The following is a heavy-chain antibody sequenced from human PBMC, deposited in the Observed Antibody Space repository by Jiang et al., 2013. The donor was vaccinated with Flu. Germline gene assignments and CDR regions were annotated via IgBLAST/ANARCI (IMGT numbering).Heavy chain of an antibody. CDR1: GYTFTSYY. V-gene: IGHV1-46*01. CDR3: ARVSRYCSSTSCYGGYFDY. Sequence: VQLVESGAEVKKPGASVKVSCKASGYTFTSYYMHWVRQAPGQGLEWMGIINPSGGSTSYAQKFQGRVTMTRDTSTSTVYMELSSLRSEDTAVYYCARVSRYCSSTSCYGGYFDYWGQGTLVTVSS. J-gene: IGHJ4*02. CDR2: INPSGGST. D-gene: IGHD2-2*01.